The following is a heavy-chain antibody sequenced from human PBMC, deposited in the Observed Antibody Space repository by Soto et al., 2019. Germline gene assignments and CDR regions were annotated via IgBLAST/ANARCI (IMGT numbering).Heavy chain of an antibody. V-gene: IGHV4-31*03. CDR1: GGSFSSGGYY. J-gene: IGHJ3*02. CDR2: IYYSGST. D-gene: IGHD6-19*01. CDR3: ANAVADYSFYI. Sequence: TLSLTCTVSGGSFSSGGYYWNWIRQHPGKGLEWIGYIYYSGSTYYNPSLKSRVTISVDTSKNQFSLKLSSVTAADTAVYYCANAVADYSFYIWGQRKMVTVSS.